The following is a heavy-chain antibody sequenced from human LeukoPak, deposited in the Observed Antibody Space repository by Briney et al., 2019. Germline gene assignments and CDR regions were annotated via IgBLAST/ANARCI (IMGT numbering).Heavy chain of an antibody. Sequence: ASVKVSCKASGYTFTGYYMHWVRQAPGQGLEWMGWISAYNGNTNYAQKLQGRVTMTTDTSTSTAYMELRSLRSDDTAVYYCARERVGAGTGDYWGQGTLVTVSS. CDR2: ISAYNGNT. CDR1: GYTFTGYY. CDR3: ARERVGAGTGDY. J-gene: IGHJ4*02. D-gene: IGHD6-19*01. V-gene: IGHV1-18*04.